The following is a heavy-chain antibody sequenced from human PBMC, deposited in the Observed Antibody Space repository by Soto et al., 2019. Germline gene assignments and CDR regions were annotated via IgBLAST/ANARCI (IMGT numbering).Heavy chain of an antibody. CDR1: GDSINSYY. V-gene: IGHV4-59*01. D-gene: IGHD3-3*01. J-gene: IGHJ4*02. Sequence: PSETLSLTCSVSGDSINSYYWTWIRQPPGKGLEWIGHSYYGGNTYYNPSLKSRLTISVDTSQNQFSLRLSSLTAADTAIYYCARVFGNFWSGYHIDFWGQGTLVTVPS. CDR2: SYYGGNT. CDR3: ARVFGNFWSGYHIDF.